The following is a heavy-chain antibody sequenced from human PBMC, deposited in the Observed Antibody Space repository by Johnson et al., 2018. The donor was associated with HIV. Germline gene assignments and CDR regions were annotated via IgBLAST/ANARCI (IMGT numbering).Heavy chain of an antibody. V-gene: IGHV3-15*01. CDR3: ITGGSGTIPSGAFDI. D-gene: IGHD1-26*01. CDR1: GFTFSNAW. J-gene: IGHJ3*02. Sequence: MQLVESGVGLVKPGGSLKLSCTASGFTFSNAWMNWVRHAPGKGLEWVGRIKSKTDGGTTDYAAPVKGKFTISRDDSKTTLYLQMNSLKTEDTAVYYCITGGSGTIPSGAFDIWGQGTMVTVSS. CDR2: IKSKTDGGTT.